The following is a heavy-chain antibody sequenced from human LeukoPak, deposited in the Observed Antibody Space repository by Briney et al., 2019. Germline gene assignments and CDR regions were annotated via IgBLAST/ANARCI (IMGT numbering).Heavy chain of an antibody. V-gene: IGHV3-30*04. CDR2: ISYDGSNK. CDR1: GFTFSSYA. CDR3: AREFEYCSSTSCPYFDY. Sequence: GGSLRLSCAASGFTFSSYAMHWVRQAPGKGLEWVAVISYDGSNKYYADSVKGRFTISRDNSKNTLYLQMNSLRAEDTAVYYCAREFEYCSSTSCPYFDYWDQGTLVTVSS. D-gene: IGHD2-2*01. J-gene: IGHJ4*02.